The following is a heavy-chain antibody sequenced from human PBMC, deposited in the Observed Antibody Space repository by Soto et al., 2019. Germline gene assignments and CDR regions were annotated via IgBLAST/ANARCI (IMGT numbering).Heavy chain of an antibody. D-gene: IGHD3-10*01. CDR3: ASLMSSGYYYGWTS. Sequence: QVQLVQSGAEVKKPGSSVKVSCKASGGTFSSYTISWVRQAPGQGLEWMGRIIPILGIANYAQKFQGRVTITADKSTSTAYMELSSLRSEDTAVYYCASLMSSGYYYGWTSGAKGPRSPSP. CDR2: IIPILGIA. J-gene: IGHJ6*02. V-gene: IGHV1-69*02. CDR1: GGTFSSYT.